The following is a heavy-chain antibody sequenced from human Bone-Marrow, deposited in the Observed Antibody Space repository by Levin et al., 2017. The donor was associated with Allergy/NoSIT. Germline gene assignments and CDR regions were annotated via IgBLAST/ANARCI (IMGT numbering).Heavy chain of an antibody. CDR1: GYTFSRNW. J-gene: IGHJ6*02. CDR3: ARLRGDFWSGYYFRYGMEV. CDR2: VFPGDSNRNISST. Sequence: PEASVKVSCQGSGYTFSRNWIGWVRQMPGEGLEWMGSVFPGDSNRNISSTRYSPSFQGQVVISADKATSTAYLHWNRLKASDTAIYYCARLRGDFWSGYYFRYGMEVWGQGTAVAVSS. D-gene: IGHD3-3*01. V-gene: IGHV5-51*01.